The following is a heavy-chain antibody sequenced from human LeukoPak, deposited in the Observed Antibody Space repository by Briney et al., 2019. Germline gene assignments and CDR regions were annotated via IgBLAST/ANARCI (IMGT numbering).Heavy chain of an antibody. J-gene: IGHJ4*02. CDR1: GFTVSSNY. CDR2: IYSGGST. V-gene: IGHV3-66*02. Sequence: GGSLRLSCAASGFTVSSNYMSWVRQAPGKGLEWVSVIYSGGSTYYADSVKGRFTISRDNSKNTLYLQMNSLRAEDTAVYYCARDHGYYDSSGYFDYWGQGTLVTVSS. CDR3: ARDHGYYDSSGYFDY. D-gene: IGHD3-22*01.